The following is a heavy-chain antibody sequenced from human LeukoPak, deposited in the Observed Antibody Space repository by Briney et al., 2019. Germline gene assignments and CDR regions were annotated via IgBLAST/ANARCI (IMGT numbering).Heavy chain of an antibody. J-gene: IGHJ3*02. D-gene: IGHD6-19*01. V-gene: IGHV3-20*04. CDR1: GFTFDDYG. CDR3: AKAESGWETDGFDI. CDR2: INWNGGST. Sequence: GGSLTLSCAASGFTFDDYGMSWVRQAPGKGLEWVSGINWNGGSTGYADSVKGRFTISRDNAKNSLYLQMNSLRAEDTAVYYCAKAESGWETDGFDIWGQGTMVTVSS.